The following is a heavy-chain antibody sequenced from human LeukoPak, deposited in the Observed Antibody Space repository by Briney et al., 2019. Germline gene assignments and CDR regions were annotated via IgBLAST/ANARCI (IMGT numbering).Heavy chain of an antibody. CDR3: AASRDSGYEHFDY. Sequence: SETLSLTCTVSGGSISSDYWSWIRQPPGKGLEWIGSIYYSGSTYYNPSLKSRVTISVDTSKNQFSLKLSSVTAADTAVYYCAASRDSGYEHFDYWGQGTLVTVSS. CDR1: GGSISSDY. J-gene: IGHJ4*02. D-gene: IGHD5-12*01. V-gene: IGHV4-59*04. CDR2: IYYSGST.